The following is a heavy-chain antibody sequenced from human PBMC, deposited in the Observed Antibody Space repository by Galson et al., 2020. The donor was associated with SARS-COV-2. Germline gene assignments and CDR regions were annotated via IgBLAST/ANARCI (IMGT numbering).Heavy chain of an antibody. CDR1: GFTFSSYA. Sequence: GESLKISCAASGFTFSSYAMSWVRQAPGKGLEWVSAIRGRGGSTYYADSVKGRFTISRDNSTNTLYLQMNSLKAEDTAVYYCAKDIQWELLPDAFDIWGQGTMVTVSS. CDR2: IRGRGGST. D-gene: IGHD1-26*01. J-gene: IGHJ3*02. V-gene: IGHV3-23*01. CDR3: AKDIQWELLPDAFDI.